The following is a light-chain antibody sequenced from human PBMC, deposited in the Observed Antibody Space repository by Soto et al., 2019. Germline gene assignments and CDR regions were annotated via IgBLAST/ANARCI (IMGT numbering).Light chain of an antibody. Sequence: DIVMTQSPLSLPVTPGEPASISCRSSQSLLHSNGYNYLDWYLQKPGQSPQLLIYLGSNRASGVPNWFSGGGAGTNFTLKIRRVEADDVGVYYCMQALQTPFTFGPGTKVDIK. J-gene: IGKJ3*01. CDR3: MQALQTPFT. CDR1: QSLLHSNGYNY. V-gene: IGKV2-28*01. CDR2: LGS.